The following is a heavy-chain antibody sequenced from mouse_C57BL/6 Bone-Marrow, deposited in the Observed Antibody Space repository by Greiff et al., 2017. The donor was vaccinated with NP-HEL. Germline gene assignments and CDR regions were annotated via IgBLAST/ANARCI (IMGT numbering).Heavy chain of an antibody. CDR3: ARIGITTVVANAMDY. D-gene: IGHD1-1*01. J-gene: IGHJ4*01. CDR1: GFSLTSYG. Sequence: VQLQESGPGLVQPSQSLSITCTVSGFSLTSYGVHWVRQSPGKGLEWLGVIWSGGSTAYNAAFISRLSISKDNSKSQVFFKMNSLQADDTAIYYCARIGITTVVANAMDYWGQGTSVTVSS. CDR2: IWSGGST. V-gene: IGHV2-2*01.